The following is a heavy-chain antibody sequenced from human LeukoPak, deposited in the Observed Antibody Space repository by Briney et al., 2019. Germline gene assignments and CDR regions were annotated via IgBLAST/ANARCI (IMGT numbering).Heavy chain of an antibody. CDR2: IYYSGST. J-gene: IGHJ4*02. Sequence: SETLSLTCTVSGGSISSYYWSWIRQPPGKGLEWIGYIYYSGSTIYNPSLKSRVTISVDTSKNQFSLKLSSVTAADTAVYYCARAPPTTVTTRLLDYWGQGTLVTVSS. D-gene: IGHD4-17*01. CDR3: ARAPPTTVTTRLLDY. V-gene: IGHV4-59*01. CDR1: GGSISSYY.